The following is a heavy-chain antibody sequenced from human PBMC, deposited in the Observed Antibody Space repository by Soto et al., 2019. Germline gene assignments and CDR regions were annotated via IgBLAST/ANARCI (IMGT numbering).Heavy chain of an antibody. Sequence: QVQLQESGPGLVKPSQTLSLTCTVSGGSISSGDYKWSWIRQPPGKGLEWIGYIYYSGYNYNNPSLKSRVTMSVDTSTHLFSLKLSSVTAADTAVYYCARSDNYVPFEYWGQGTLVTVSS. CDR3: ARSDNYVPFEY. CDR2: IYYSGYN. J-gene: IGHJ4*02. CDR1: GGSISSGDYK. V-gene: IGHV4-30-4*01. D-gene: IGHD4-4*01.